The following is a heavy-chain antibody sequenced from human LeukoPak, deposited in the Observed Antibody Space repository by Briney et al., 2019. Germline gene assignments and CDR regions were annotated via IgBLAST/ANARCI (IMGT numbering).Heavy chain of an antibody. CDR1: GGSVSSGSHY. D-gene: IGHD2-15*01. Sequence: SETLSLTCTVSGGSVSSGSHYWSWIRQPPGKGLEWIGYIYYSGTTNYNPSLQSRVTISVDTSKNQFSLKLSSVTAADTAVYYCARDEGYCSGGSCYRAEFFQHWGQGTLVTVSS. J-gene: IGHJ1*01. V-gene: IGHV4-61*01. CDR3: ARDEGYCSGGSCYRAEFFQH. CDR2: IYYSGTT.